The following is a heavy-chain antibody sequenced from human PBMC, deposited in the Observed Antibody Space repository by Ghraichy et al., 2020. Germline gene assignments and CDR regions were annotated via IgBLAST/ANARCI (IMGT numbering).Heavy chain of an antibody. CDR3: AKGILWFGELVSH. V-gene: IGHV3-23*01. CDR2: ISGSGGST. Sequence: ETLSLTCAASGFTFSSYAMSWVRQAPGKGLEWVSAISGSGGSTYYADSVKGRFTISRDNSKNTLYLQMNSLRAEDTAVYYCAKGILWFGELVSHWGQGTLVTVSS. D-gene: IGHD3-10*01. J-gene: IGHJ4*02. CDR1: GFTFSSYA.